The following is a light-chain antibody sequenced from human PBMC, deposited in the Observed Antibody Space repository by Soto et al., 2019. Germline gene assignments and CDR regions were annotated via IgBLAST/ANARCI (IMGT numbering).Light chain of an antibody. CDR3: CSYAGRTTWV. J-gene: IGLJ3*02. CDR2: EGT. Sequence: QSVLTQPASVSGSPGPSITISCPGTSSDVGNSNFVSWYQHHPGKAPKLMIYEGTKLSSGVSNRFSGSKSGNTASLTISGLQAEDEADYYCCSYAGRTTWVFGGGTK. V-gene: IGLV2-23*01. CDR1: SSDVGNSNF.